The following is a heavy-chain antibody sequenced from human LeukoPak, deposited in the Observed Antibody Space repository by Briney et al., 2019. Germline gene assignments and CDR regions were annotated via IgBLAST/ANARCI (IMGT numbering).Heavy chain of an antibody. D-gene: IGHD2-15*01. CDR3: AKAPDIVVVVAATPFDY. Sequence: PGGSLRLSCAASGFTFSGYWMSWVRQAPGKGLEWVSAISGSGGSTYYADSVKGRFTISRDNSKNTLYLQMNSLRAEDTAVYYCAKAPDIVVVVAATPFDYWGQGTLVTVSS. J-gene: IGHJ4*02. V-gene: IGHV3-23*01. CDR1: GFTFSGYW. CDR2: ISGSGGST.